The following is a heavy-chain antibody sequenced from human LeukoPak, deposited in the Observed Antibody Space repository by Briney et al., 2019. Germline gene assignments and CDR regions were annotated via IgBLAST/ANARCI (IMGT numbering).Heavy chain of an antibody. CDR3: ARLGPRNSSGYYYY. Sequence: SETLSLTCTVSGGSVSSSSYFWGWIRQPPGKGLDWIGSIDDSGSTYYNPSLKSRVTISVDTSKNQFSLRLSYVTAADTAVYYCARLGPRNSSGYYYYWGQGTLVTVSS. CDR2: IDDSGST. V-gene: IGHV4-39*01. J-gene: IGHJ4*02. CDR1: GGSVSSSSYF. D-gene: IGHD3-22*01.